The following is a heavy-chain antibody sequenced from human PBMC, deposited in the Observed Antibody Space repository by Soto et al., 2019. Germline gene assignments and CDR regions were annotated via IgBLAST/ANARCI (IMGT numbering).Heavy chain of an antibody. CDR1: GFTFSSYS. D-gene: IGHD3-9*01. Sequence: GGSLRLSCAASGFTFSSYSMNWVRQAPGKGLEWVSYISSSSSTIYYADSVKGRFTISRDNAKNSLYLQMNSLRAEDTAVYYCARKYDILTGYQPDYYYYYMDVWGKGTTVTVSS. V-gene: IGHV3-48*01. CDR2: ISSSSSTI. CDR3: ARKYDILTGYQPDYYYYYMDV. J-gene: IGHJ6*03.